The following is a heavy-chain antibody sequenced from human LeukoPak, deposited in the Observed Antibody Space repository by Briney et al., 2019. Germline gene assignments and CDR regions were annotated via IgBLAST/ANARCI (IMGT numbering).Heavy chain of an antibody. V-gene: IGHV1-69*13. CDR2: IIPIFGTA. D-gene: IGHD6-13*01. Sequence: SVRVSCKASGGTFSSYAISWVRQAPGQGLEWMGGIIPIFGTANYAQKFQGRVTITADESTSTAYMELSSLRSEDTAVYYCAGIAAAGMDYWGQGTLVTVSS. CDR3: AGIAAAGMDY. CDR1: GGTFSSYA. J-gene: IGHJ4*02.